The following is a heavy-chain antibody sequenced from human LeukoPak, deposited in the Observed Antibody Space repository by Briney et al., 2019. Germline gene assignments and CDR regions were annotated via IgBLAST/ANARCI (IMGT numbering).Heavy chain of an antibody. J-gene: IGHJ4*02. CDR3: ARYYDSSGYYRYYFDY. CDR2: INHSGST. V-gene: IGHV4-34*01. Sequence: SETLSLTCAVYGGSFSGYYWSWIRQPPGKGLEWIGEINHSGSTNYNPSLKSRVTISVDTSKNQFSLKLSSVTAADTAVYYCARYYDSSGYYRYYFDYWGQGTLVTVSS. CDR1: GGSFSGYY. D-gene: IGHD3-22*01.